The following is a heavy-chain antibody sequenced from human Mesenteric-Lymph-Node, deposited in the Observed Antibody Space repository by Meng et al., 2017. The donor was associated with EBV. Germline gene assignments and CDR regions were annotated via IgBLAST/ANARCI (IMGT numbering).Heavy chain of an antibody. J-gene: IGHJ4*02. CDR3: ARQGNYYGSGTHAHFDY. V-gene: IGHV1-69*01. D-gene: IGHD3-10*01. CDR1: GGSFRSHA. CDR2: FVAVFGTT. Sequence: QVQLVQDGAEVKKPGSSLKVSCKASGGSFRSHAISWVRQAPGQGLEWMGGFVAVFGTTHYAQKFQGRVTITADESTSSVYMELSSLRSEDTAVYYCARQGNYYGSGTHAHFDYWGQGALVTVSS.